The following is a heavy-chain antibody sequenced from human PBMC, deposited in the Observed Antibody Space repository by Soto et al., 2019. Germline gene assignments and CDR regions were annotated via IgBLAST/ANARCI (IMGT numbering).Heavy chain of an antibody. V-gene: IGHV3-73*02. CDR2: IRSKANSYAT. Sequence: EVQLVESGGGLVQPGGSLKLSCAASGFTFSGSAMHWVRQASGKGLEWVGRIRSKANSYATAYAASVKGRFTISRDDSKNTAYPQMNSLKTEDTAVYYCRVYDNSGPTLGDYWGQGTLVTVSS. D-gene: IGHD3-22*01. CDR1: GFTFSGSA. CDR3: RVYDNSGPTLGDY. J-gene: IGHJ4*02.